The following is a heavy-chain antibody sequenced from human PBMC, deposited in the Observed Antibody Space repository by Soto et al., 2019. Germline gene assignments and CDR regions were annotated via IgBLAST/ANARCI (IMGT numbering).Heavy chain of an antibody. D-gene: IGHD3-10*01. Sequence: GASVKVSCKASGYTFTGYYMHWVRQAPGQELEWMGWINPNSGGTNYAQKFQGWVTMTRDTSTSTAYMELSRLRSDDTAVYYCARGGRLLLWFGVSWGRGAFDIWGQGTMVTVSS. CDR2: INPNSGGT. CDR3: ARGGRLLLWFGVSWGRGAFDI. J-gene: IGHJ3*02. V-gene: IGHV1-2*04. CDR1: GYTFTGYY.